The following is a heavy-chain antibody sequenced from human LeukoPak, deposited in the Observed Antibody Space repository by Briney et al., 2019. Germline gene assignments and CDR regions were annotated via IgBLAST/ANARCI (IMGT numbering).Heavy chain of an antibody. CDR1: EMTFSSYN. J-gene: IGHJ4*02. CDR3: ARDSYYIGSGTDY. D-gene: IGHD3-10*01. CDR2: ISSSSDTI. V-gene: IGHV3-48*04. Sequence: PGGSLRLSCAASEMTFSSYNMSWVRQAPGKGVEWVSYISSSSDTISYADSVKGRFTIPRDNAKNSLYLQMNSLRAEDTAVYYCARDSYYIGSGTDYWGQGTLVTVSS.